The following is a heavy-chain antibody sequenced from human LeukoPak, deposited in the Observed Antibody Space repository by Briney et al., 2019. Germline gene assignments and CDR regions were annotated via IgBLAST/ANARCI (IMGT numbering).Heavy chain of an antibody. CDR2: ISSSSSYI. V-gene: IGHV3-21*01. Sequence: GGSLRLSCAASGFPFSSYSMNWVRQAPGKGLEWVSSISSSSSYIYYADSVKGRFTISRDNAKNSLYLQMNSLRAEDTAVFYCATNDYGASDYWGQGTLVTVSS. CDR3: ATNDYGASDY. D-gene: IGHD4-17*01. CDR1: GFPFSSYS. J-gene: IGHJ4*02.